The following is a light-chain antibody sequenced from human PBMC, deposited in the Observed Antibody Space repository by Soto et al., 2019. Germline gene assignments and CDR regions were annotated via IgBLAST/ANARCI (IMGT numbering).Light chain of an antibody. CDR2: TND. CDR3: AVWDDDLRGPF. V-gene: IGLV1-47*01. J-gene: IGLJ2*01. CDR1: RSNIGSNF. Sequence: QSVLTQPPSTSGTPGQRVTISCSGSRSNIGSNFVYWYQQLPGTAPKLLIYTNDQRPSGVPGRISGSKSGNSASLAISGLRSEDEADYYCAVWDDDLRGPFFGGGTKLTVL.